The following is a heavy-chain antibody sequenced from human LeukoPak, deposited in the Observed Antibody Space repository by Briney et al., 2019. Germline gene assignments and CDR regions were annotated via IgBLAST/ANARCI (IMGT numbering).Heavy chain of an antibody. V-gene: IGHV3-48*03. D-gene: IGHD5-12*01. CDR3: ARDGLVATEDYYYGMDV. CDR1: GFTFSSYE. J-gene: IGHJ6*02. Sequence: GGSLRLSRAASGFTFSSYEMNWVRQAPGKGLEWVSYISSSGSTIYYADSVKGRFTISRDNAKNSLYLQMNSLRAEDTAVYYCARDGLVATEDYYYGMDVWGQGTTVTVSS. CDR2: ISSSGSTI.